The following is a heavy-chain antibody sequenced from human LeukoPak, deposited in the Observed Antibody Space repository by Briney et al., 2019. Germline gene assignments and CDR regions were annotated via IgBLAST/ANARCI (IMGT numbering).Heavy chain of an antibody. D-gene: IGHD3-22*01. CDR3: ARGRNSVYYFNVVAPSYFDY. CDR2: INPNSGGT. V-gene: IGHV1-2*02. Sequence: AASVKVSCKASGYTFTGYYMHWVRQAPGQGLEWMGWINPNSGGTNYAQKFQGRVTMTRDTSINTAYMDLSRLRSDDTAVYYCARGRNSVYYFNVVAPSYFDYWGQGTLVTVSS. J-gene: IGHJ4*02. CDR1: GYTFTGYY.